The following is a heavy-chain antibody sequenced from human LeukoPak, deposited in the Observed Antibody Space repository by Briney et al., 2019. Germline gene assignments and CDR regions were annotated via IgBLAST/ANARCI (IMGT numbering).Heavy chain of an antibody. J-gene: IGHJ4*02. CDR3: EIEVPNGDETFDY. D-gene: IGHD4-17*01. Sequence: ASVKVSCKASGYTFTSYDINWVRQATGQGLEWMGWMNPNSGNTGYAQKFQGRVTMTRNTSISTAYMEPSRLRSDDTAVYYCEIEVPNGDETFDYWGQGTLVTVSS. CDR2: MNPNSGNT. V-gene: IGHV1-8*01. CDR1: GYTFTSYD.